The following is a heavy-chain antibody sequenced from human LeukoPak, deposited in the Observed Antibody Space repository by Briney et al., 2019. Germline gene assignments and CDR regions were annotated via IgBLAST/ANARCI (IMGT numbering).Heavy chain of an antibody. D-gene: IGHD6-13*01. CDR1: GYAFNNYD. V-gene: IGHV1-8*01. J-gene: IGHJ4*02. CDR2: VNPNSGNT. Sequence: ASVKVSCKASGYAFNNYDINWVRQAPGQGLEWMGWVNPNSGNTGYAQRFQGRVTMTRDTSISTAYMELGSLRSGDTAVYYCARETHSSSWYTFDYWGQGTLVTVSS. CDR3: ARETHSSSWYTFDY.